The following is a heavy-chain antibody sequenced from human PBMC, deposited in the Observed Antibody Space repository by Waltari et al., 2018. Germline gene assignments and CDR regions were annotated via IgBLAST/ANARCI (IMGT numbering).Heavy chain of an antibody. D-gene: IGHD2-2*01. V-gene: IGHV1-46*01. CDR2: INPSGGST. J-gene: IGHJ3*02. CDR1: GYTFTSYY. Sequence: QVQLVQSGAEVKKPGASVKVSCKASGYTFTSYYMHWVRQAPGQGLEWMGIINPSGGSTSYAQKCQGRVTMTRDTSTSTVYMELSSLRSEDTAVYYCARESGIVVVPAALDAFDIWGQGTMVTVSS. CDR3: ARESGIVVVPAALDAFDI.